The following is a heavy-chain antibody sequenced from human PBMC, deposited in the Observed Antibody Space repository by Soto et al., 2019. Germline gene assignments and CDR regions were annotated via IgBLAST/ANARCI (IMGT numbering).Heavy chain of an antibody. Sequence: SETLSLTCAVYGGSFSDYYWSWIRQTPEKGLEWIGEVSHSGSTTYNPSLKNRVTIAIDTSKHQFSLTLSSVTAADTAMYFCARDEPASKHLDYSGQGNLVTVSS. CDR1: GGSFSDYY. CDR3: ARDEPASKHLDY. J-gene: IGHJ4*02. V-gene: IGHV4-34*01. D-gene: IGHD2-15*01. CDR2: VSHSGST.